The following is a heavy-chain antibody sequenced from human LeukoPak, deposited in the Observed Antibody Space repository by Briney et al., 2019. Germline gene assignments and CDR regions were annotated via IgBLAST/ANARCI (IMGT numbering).Heavy chain of an antibody. V-gene: IGHV3-48*03. J-gene: IGHJ3*02. CDR3: ARDCRADILTGYGPGAFDI. CDR1: GFTFSSYE. D-gene: IGHD3-9*01. CDR2: ISSSGSNI. Sequence: GGSLRLSCAASGFTFSSYEMNWVRQAQGKGLEWVSYISSSGSNIYYADSVKGRFTISRDNAKNSLYLQMNSLRAEDTAVYYCARDCRADILTGYGPGAFDIWGQGTMVTVSS.